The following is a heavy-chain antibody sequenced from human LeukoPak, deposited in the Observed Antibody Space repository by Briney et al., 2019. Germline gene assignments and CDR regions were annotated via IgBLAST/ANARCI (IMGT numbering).Heavy chain of an antibody. J-gene: IGHJ5*02. D-gene: IGHD6-6*01. Sequence: SVKVSCKASGGTFSSYAISWVRQAPGQGLEWMGGIIPIFGTANYAQKFQGRVTITTDESTSTAYMELSSLRSDDTAVYYCARDMRRAQLVGDIDWFDPWGQGTLVTVSS. V-gene: IGHV1-69*05. CDR3: ARDMRRAQLVGDIDWFDP. CDR1: GGTFSSYA. CDR2: IIPIFGTA.